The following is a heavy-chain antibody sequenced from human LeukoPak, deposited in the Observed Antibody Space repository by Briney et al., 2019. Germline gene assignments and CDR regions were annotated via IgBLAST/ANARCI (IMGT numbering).Heavy chain of an antibody. V-gene: IGHV3-21*01. J-gene: IGHJ4*02. CDR2: ISSSSSYI. D-gene: IGHD3-10*01. CDR1: GFTFSSYS. Sequence: GGSLRLSCAASGFTFSSYSMNWVRQAQGKGLEGLSLISSSSSYISYPASVKGRFPIPRDTAKTSLYLQMNSLRAEDTAVYYCARDYGSATKDYWGQGTLVTVSS. CDR3: ARDYGSATKDY.